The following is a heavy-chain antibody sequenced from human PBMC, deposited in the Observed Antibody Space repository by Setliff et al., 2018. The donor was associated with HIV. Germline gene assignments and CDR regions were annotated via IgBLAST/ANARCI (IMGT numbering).Heavy chain of an antibody. D-gene: IGHD5-12*01. J-gene: IGHJ4*02. Sequence: GASVKVSCKASGGTFSSYAISWVRQAPGQGLEWMGRIIPIFGTASYAQKFQGRVTITADKATSTAYMELSSLRSEDTAVYYCAGSMVATGLDYWGQGTLVTVST. CDR3: AGSMVATGLDY. CDR1: GGTFSSYA. V-gene: IGHV1-69*06. CDR2: IIPIFGTA.